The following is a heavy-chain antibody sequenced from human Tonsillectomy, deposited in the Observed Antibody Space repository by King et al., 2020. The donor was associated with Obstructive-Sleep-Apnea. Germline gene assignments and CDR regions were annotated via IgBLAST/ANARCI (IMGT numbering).Heavy chain of an antibody. CDR2: ISYDGSKK. D-gene: IGHD3-10*01. V-gene: IGHV3-30*18. CDR3: AKASGSGSYYNPSDY. Sequence: HVQLVESGGGVVQPGRSLRLSCAASGFTISSYGMHWVRQAPGKGLEWVAVISYDGSKKYYADSVKGRFTISRDNSKNTLYLLMNSLTAEDTAVYYCAKASGSGSYYNPSDYWGQGSLVTVSA. J-gene: IGHJ4*02. CDR1: GFTISSYG.